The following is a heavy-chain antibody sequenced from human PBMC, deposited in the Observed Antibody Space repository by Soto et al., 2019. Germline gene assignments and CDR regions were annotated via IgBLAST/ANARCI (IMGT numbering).Heavy chain of an antibody. D-gene: IGHD3-16*02. CDR2: IHDTGRT. V-gene: IGHV4-4*07. J-gene: IGHJ4*02. CDR1: GDSLSTYY. CDR3: ARESVSGTYRFDS. Sequence: SSETLSLTCTVSGDSLSTYYWIWIRQPAGERLEWIGRIHDTGRTNYNPSLKSRVTMSVDTSKNQFSLRVNSVTAADTAVYYCARESVSGTYRFDSWGQGTLVTVSS.